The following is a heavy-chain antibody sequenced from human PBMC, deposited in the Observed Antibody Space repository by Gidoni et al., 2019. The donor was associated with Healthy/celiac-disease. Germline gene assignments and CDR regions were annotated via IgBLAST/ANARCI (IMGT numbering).Heavy chain of an antibody. CDR1: GFTFSSYG. CDR2: IWYDGSNK. CDR3: ARGGWGYDILTGYYHMGDY. J-gene: IGHJ4*02. Sequence: QVQLVESGGGVVQPGRYLRLSCAASGFTFSSYGMHWVRQAPGKGLEWVAVIWYDGSNKYYADAVKGRFTISRDNSKNTLYLQMNSLRAEDTAVYYCARGGWGYDILTGYYHMGDYWGQGTLVTVSS. V-gene: IGHV3-33*01. D-gene: IGHD3-9*01.